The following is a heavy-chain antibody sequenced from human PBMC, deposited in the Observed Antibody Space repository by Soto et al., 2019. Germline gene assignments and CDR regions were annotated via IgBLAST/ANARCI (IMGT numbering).Heavy chain of an antibody. CDR1: GDSVSTYW. CDR3: ARGPGASGTYHYYFDY. J-gene: IGHJ4*02. Sequence: PSETLSLTCTVSGDSVSTYWWSWIRQPPGKGLEWIAYIYNTGSTNYNPSLKSRVTISLDASKNQFSLKLSSVTAADTAVYYCARGPGASGTYHYYFDYWGPGTLVT. CDR2: IYNTGST. D-gene: IGHD3-10*01. V-gene: IGHV4-59*02.